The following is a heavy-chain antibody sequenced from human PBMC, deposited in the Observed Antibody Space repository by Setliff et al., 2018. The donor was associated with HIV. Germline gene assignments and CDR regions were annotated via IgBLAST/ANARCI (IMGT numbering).Heavy chain of an antibody. CDR2: IGVSAGSR. V-gene: IGHV3-23*01. D-gene: IGHD1-26*01. CDR3: ATNAGERGSVYYYGLDV. Sequence: GGSLRLSCAASGFTLSSYAMHWVRQAPGKGLEWVAVIGVSAGSRYYADSVKGRFTISRDNSKNTLYLQMNSLRVEDTAIYYCATNAGERGSVYYYGLDVWGRGTTVTVSS. J-gene: IGHJ6*02. CDR1: GFTLSSYA.